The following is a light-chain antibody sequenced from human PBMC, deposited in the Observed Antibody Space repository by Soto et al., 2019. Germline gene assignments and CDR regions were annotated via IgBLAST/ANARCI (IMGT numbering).Light chain of an antibody. V-gene: IGLV2-14*01. CDR3: SSYTGSSTQV. J-gene: IGLJ1*01. CDR2: DVS. CDR1: SSEVGGYNY. Sequence: QSALTQPASVSGSPGQSITISCTGTSSEVGGYNYVSWYQQHPGRAPKLMIYDVSNRPSGVSNRFSGSKSGNTASLTISGLQAEDEADYYCSSYTGSSTQVFGAGTKVTVL.